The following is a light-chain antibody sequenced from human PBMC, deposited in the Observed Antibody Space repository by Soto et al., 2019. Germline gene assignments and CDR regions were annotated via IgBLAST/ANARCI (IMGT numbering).Light chain of an antibody. V-gene: IGKV3-15*01. CDR3: QQYNNWPRT. CDR2: GAS. Sequence: EVVMRQGPATLCVSPGEGATIACRASQGIGDTLAWYQQKPGQAPRILIYGASTRATGIPARFSGSGAGTEFTLTISGLQSEDFAVYYCQQYNNWPRTFGQGTKVDIK. CDR1: QGIGDT. J-gene: IGKJ1*01.